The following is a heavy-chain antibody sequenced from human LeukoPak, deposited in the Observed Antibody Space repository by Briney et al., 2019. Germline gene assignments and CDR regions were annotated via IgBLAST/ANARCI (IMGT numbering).Heavy chain of an antibody. D-gene: IGHD7-27*01. V-gene: IGHV4-39*01. CDR3: ARHSTGGFDY. J-gene: IGHJ4*02. CDR2: IHYGGST. Sequence: SETLSLTCTVSGGSISGSSSYWGWIRQPPGKGLEWIGSIHYGGSTYYNPSLKSRVTISIDTSKNQFSLKLSSVTATDTAVYYCARHSTGGFDYWGQGTLVTVSS. CDR1: GGSISGSSSY.